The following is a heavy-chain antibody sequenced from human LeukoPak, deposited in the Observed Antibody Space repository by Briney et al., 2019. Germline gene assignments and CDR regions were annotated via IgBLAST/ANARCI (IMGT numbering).Heavy chain of an antibody. CDR1: GGSISSYY. V-gene: IGHV4-59*01. J-gene: IGHJ5*02. CDR3: ARDGRYFDWSHGYWFDP. CDR2: IYYSGST. D-gene: IGHD3-9*01. Sequence: SETLSLTCTVSGGSISSYYWSWIRQPPGKGLEWIGYIYYSGSTNYNPSLKSRVTISVDTSKNQFSLKLSSVTAADTAVYYCARDGRYFDWSHGYWFDPWGQGTLVTVSS.